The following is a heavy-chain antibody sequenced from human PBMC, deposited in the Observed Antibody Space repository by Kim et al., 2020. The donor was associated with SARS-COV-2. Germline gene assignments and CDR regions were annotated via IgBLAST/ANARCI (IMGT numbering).Heavy chain of an antibody. J-gene: IGHJ3*02. Sequence: SETLSLTCTVSGGSISSYYWSWIRQPPGKGLECIGYIYYSGSTNYNPSLKSRVTISVDTSKNQFSLKLSSVTAADTAVYYCAREGRGSQYYYDSSGREKAFDIWGPGTMVTVSS. D-gene: IGHD3-22*01. CDR2: IYYSGST. CDR3: AREGRGSQYYYDSSGREKAFDI. V-gene: IGHV4-59*01. CDR1: GGSISSYY.